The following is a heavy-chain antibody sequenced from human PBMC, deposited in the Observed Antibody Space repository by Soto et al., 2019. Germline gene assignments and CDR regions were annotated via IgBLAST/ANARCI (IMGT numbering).Heavy chain of an antibody. CDR1: SVNHG. J-gene: IGHJ6*02. CDR2: IYYSGST. V-gene: IGHV4-61*01. Sequence: SVNHGGSWIMQHPGKGLEWIGYIYYSGSTNYNPSLKSRVTISVDTSKNQFSLKLSSVTAADTAVYYCARDGFYYYGMDVWGQGTTVTVSS. CDR3: ARDGFYYYGMDV.